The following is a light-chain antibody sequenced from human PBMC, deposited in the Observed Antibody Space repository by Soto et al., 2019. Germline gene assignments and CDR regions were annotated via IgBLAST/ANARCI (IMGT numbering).Light chain of an antibody. J-gene: IGKJ1*01. Sequence: DIQRTQSPSTMSASVRDRVPITCRASQSISSWLAWYQQKPGKAPKLLIYDASSLESGVPSRFSGSGSGTEFTLTISSLQPDDFATYYCQQYNSYSWTFGQGTKVDIK. V-gene: IGKV1-5*01. CDR1: QSISSW. CDR2: DAS. CDR3: QQYNSYSWT.